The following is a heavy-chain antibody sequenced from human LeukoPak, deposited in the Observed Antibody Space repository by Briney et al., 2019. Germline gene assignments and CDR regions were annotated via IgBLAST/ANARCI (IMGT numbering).Heavy chain of an antibody. Sequence: HSGRSLRLSCAASGFTFSSYGMHWVRQAPGKGLEWVAVIWYDGSNKYYADSVKGRFTTSRDNSKNTLYLRMNSLRAEDTAVYYCARAFGTYYYDSSGYPRWFDPWGQGTLVTVSS. CDR2: IWYDGSNK. CDR3: ARAFGTYYYDSSGYPRWFDP. D-gene: IGHD3-22*01. V-gene: IGHV3-33*01. CDR1: GFTFSSYG. J-gene: IGHJ5*02.